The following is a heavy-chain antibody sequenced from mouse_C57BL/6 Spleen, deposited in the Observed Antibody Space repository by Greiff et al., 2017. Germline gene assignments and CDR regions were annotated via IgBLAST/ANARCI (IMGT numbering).Heavy chain of an antibody. D-gene: IGHD2-1*01. J-gene: IGHJ2*01. CDR1: GYAFTNYL. CDR2: INPGSGGT. CDR3: ARDYGTSYYFDY. Sequence: VQLQESGAELVRPGTSVKVSCKASGYAFTNYLIEWVKQRPGQGLEWIGVINPGSGGTNYNEKFKGKATLTADKSSSTAYMQRSSLTSEDSAVYFCARDYGTSYYFDYWGQGTTLTVSS. V-gene: IGHV1-54*01.